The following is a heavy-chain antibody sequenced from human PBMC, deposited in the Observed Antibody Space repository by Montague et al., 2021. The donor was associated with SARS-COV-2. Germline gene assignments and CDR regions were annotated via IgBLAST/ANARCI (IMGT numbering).Heavy chain of an antibody. D-gene: IGHD3-3*01. Sequence: TLSTCTVSGGSISSGSYYWSWIRQPAGKGLEWIGRIYTSGSTNYNPSLKSRVTISVDTSKNQFSLKLSSVTAADTAVYYCARADFWSGYLYFDYWGQGTLVTVSS. V-gene: IGHV4-61*02. CDR2: IYTSGST. CDR3: ARADFWSGYLYFDY. CDR1: GGSISSGSYY. J-gene: IGHJ4*02.